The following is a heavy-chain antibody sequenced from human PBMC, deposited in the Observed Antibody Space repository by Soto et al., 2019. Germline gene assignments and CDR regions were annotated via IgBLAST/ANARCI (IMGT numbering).Heavy chain of an antibody. CDR1: GFTFSSYA. V-gene: IGHV3-23*01. D-gene: IGHD6-13*01. CDR3: AKHRPETSRGLWYSRSWGSPDY. CDR2: ISGSGGST. J-gene: IGHJ4*02. Sequence: EVQLLESGGGLVQPGGSLRLSCAASGFTFSSYAMSWVRQAPGKGLEWVSAISGSGGSTYYADSVKGRFTISRDNSKNTLYLQMNSLSAEDTAVYYCAKHRPETSRGLWYSRSWGSPDYWGQGTLVTVSS.